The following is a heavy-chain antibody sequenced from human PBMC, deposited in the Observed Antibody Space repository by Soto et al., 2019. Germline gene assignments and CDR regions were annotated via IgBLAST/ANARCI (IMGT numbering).Heavy chain of an antibody. CDR3: ARYYYYYYGMDV. CDR2: IYYSGST. V-gene: IGHV4-30-4*01. Sequence: QVQLQESGPGLVKPSQTLSLTCTVSGGSITSGDYYWSWIRQPPGKCLEWIGYIYYSGSTYYNPSLKSRVTISVDTSQSQFSLKLSSVTAADTAVYYCARYYYYYYGMDVWGQGTTVTVSS. J-gene: IGHJ6*02. CDR1: GGSITSGDYY.